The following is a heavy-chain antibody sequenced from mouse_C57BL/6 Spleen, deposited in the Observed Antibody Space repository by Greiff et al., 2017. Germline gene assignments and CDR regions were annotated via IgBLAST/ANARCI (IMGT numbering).Heavy chain of an antibody. CDR1: GYTFTSYW. J-gene: IGHJ1*03. V-gene: IGHV1-69*01. CDR2: IYPSDSYT. D-gene: IGHD1-1*01. CDR3: ARTVVANWYFDV. Sequence: QVQLQQPGAELVMPGASVKLSCKASGYTFTSYWMHWVKQRPGQGLEWIGEIYPSDSYTNYNQKFKGKSTLTVEKSSSTAYMQLSSLTSEDSAVYYCARTVVANWYFDVWGTGTTVTVSS.